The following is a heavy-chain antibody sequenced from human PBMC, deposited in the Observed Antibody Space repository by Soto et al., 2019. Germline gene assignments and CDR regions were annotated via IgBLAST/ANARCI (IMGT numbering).Heavy chain of an antibody. D-gene: IGHD1-1*01. Sequence: QLQLQESGPGLVKPSETLSLTCTVSGGSISSSSYYWGWIRPPPGKGLEWIGSIYYSGSTYYNPSLKSRVTISGDTSKNQFARKRSSVSGADTAVYYCASPELDVWGQGTTVTVSS. CDR1: GGSISSSSYY. CDR3: ASPELDV. CDR2: IYYSGST. V-gene: IGHV4-39*01. J-gene: IGHJ6*02.